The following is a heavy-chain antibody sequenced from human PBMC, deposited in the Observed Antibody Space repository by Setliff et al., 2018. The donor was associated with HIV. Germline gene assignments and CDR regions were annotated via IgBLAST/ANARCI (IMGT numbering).Heavy chain of an antibody. V-gene: IGHV3-23*01. J-gene: IGHJ4*02. CDR2: ISGSGVNS. CDR3: AKTSNTGYLFCSDY. D-gene: IGHD3-9*01. Sequence: PGGSLRLSCAASGFTFSNYVINWVRQAPGKGLEWISGISGSGVNSYYADSVEGRFTISRDNSKNTVYLQMNSLRAEDTAVYYCAKTSNTGYLFCSDYWGQGTLVTVSS. CDR1: GFTFSNYV.